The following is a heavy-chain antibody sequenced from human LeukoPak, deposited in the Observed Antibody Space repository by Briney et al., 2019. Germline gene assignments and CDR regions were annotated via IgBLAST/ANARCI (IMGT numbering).Heavy chain of an antibody. Sequence: PAETLSLTCAVYGGSLSGYYWSWIRQPPGKGLEWIGSMSYSGSTHYNPSLKSRVSIPVDTSTIQFSLKVSSVTAADTAVYYCARAKVSQTGVYYHYMDVWGKGTTVTVSS. D-gene: IGHD2-8*01. CDR3: ARAKVSQTGVYYHYMDV. CDR2: MSYSGST. CDR1: GGSLSGYY. J-gene: IGHJ6*03. V-gene: IGHV4-34*01.